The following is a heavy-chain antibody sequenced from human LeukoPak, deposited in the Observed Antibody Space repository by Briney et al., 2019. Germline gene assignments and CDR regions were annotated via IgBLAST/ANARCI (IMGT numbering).Heavy chain of an antibody. D-gene: IGHD5-18*01. J-gene: IGHJ5*02. CDR2: IKSKTDGGTT. CDR1: GFTFSNAW. Sequence: GGSLRLSCAASGFTFSNAWMSWVRQAPGKGLEWVGRIKSKTDGGTTDYAAPVKGRFTISRDDSKNTLYLQMNSLKTEDTAVYYCTIGRGIQLWTRNPFDPWGQGTLDSVS. CDR3: TIGRGIQLWTRNPFDP. V-gene: IGHV3-15*01.